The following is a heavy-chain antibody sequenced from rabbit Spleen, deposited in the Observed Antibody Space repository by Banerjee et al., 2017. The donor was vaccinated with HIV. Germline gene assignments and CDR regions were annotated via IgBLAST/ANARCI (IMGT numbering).Heavy chain of an antibody. Sequence: QSLEESGGGLVKPGASLTLTCKASGFSFNSGYDMCWVRQAPGKGLEWIACIYAGSSGSTYSATWAKGRFTISKTSSTTVTLKMTSLTAADTATYFCARDLDGVIGWNFGWWGPGTLVTVS. CDR3: ARDLDGVIGWNFGW. D-gene: IGHD4-1*01. CDR1: GFSFNSGYD. J-gene: IGHJ4*01. V-gene: IGHV1S40*01. CDR2: IYAGSSGST.